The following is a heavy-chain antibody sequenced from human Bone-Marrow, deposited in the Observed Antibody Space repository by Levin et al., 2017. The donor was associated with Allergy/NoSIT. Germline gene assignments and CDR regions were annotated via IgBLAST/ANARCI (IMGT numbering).Heavy chain of an antibody. Sequence: LSLTCAVYGWSFSGYYWSWIRQPPGKGLEWIGEINHSGSTNYNPSLKSRVTISVDTSKNQFSLKLSSVTAADTAVYYCASKTREYDMLTGYYLSWGQGTLVTVSS. J-gene: IGHJ4*02. V-gene: IGHV4-34*01. CDR3: ASKTREYDMLTGYYLS. CDR2: INHSGST. D-gene: IGHD3-9*01. CDR1: GWSFSGYY.